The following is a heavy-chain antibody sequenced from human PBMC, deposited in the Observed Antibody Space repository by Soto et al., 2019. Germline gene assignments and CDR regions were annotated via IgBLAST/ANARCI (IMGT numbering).Heavy chain of an antibody. Sequence: GGSLRLSCTASGFTFGDYAMSWVRQAPGKGLEWVGFIRSKAYGVTTEYAASVKGRFTISRDDSKSIAYLQMNSLKTEDTAVYYCTREFEGAFDYWGQGTLVTVSS. CDR2: IRSKAYGVTT. CDR1: GFTFGDYA. CDR3: TREFEGAFDY. V-gene: IGHV3-49*04. D-gene: IGHD3-16*01. J-gene: IGHJ4*02.